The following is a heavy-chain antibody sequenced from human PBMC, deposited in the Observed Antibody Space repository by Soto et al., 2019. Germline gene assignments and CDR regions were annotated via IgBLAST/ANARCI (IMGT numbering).Heavy chain of an antibody. D-gene: IGHD2-2*01. V-gene: IGHV3-48*02. CDR2: ISSSSSTI. Sequence: GALRLSCAASGFTFSSYSMNWVRQAPGKGLEWVSYISSSSSTIYYADSVKGRFTISRDNAKNSLYLQMNSLRDEDTAVYYCARDPPNGCSSTSCYSFFDYWGQGTLVTVSS. CDR3: ARDPPNGCSSTSCYSFFDY. J-gene: IGHJ4*02. CDR1: GFTFSSYS.